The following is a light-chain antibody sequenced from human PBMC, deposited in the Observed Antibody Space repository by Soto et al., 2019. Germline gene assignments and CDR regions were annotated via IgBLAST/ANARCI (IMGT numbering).Light chain of an antibody. CDR3: QQYNNYSVT. CDR2: DAS. J-gene: IGKJ2*01. V-gene: IGKV1-5*01. CDR1: QSISDW. Sequence: DIQMTQSPSTLSASVGDRVTITCRASQSISDWLAWYQQKPGKAPKLLIFDASSLESGVPSRFSGSGYGTDFTLTISSLQPDDFAIYYCQQYNNYSVTFGQGTQLEIK.